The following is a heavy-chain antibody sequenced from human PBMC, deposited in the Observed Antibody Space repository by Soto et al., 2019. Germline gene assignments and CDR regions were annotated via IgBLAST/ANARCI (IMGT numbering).Heavy chain of an antibody. V-gene: IGHV1-69*12. J-gene: IGHJ6*02. CDR2: IIPIFGTA. CDR3: ARVDTAMWYYYCGIDV. D-gene: IGHD5-18*01. Sequence: QVQLVQSGAEVKKPGSSVKVSCKASGGTFSSYAISWVRQAPGQGLEWMGGIIPIFGTANYAQKFQGRVTTTADASTSTAYMALSSLRSENTAVYYCARVDTAMWYYYCGIDVWGQGTTVTVSS. CDR1: GGTFSSYA.